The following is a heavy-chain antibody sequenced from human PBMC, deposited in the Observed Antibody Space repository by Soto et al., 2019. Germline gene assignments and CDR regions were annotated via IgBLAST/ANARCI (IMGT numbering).Heavy chain of an antibody. CDR1: GFTFSNYE. CDR2: ISNNGAHT. J-gene: IGHJ6*03. CDR3: ARRGYGSRWPNVYMDV. V-gene: IGHV3-64*01. D-gene: IGHD6-13*01. Sequence: EAQLVESGGGLVQPGGSLRLSCAAPGFTFSNYEMHWVRQAPGKGLAYVSGISNNGAHTDYAKSVKGRFTISRDNSENTLYLQMGSLRAEDMALYYCARRGYGSRWPNVYMDVWGKGTTVTVSS.